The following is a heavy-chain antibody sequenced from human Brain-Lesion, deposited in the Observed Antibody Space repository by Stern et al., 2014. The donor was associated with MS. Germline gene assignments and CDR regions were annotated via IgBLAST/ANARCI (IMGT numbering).Heavy chain of an antibody. V-gene: IGHV4-61*02. J-gene: IGHJ5*02. Sequence: VQLVESGPGLVKPSQTLSLTCAVSGGSIDSGPYYWTWIRHPAGKGLEWIGRIYTSGSTNYNPSFRSRVTISMDTSKGHFSLKLPSVTAADTAVYYCARGGFGRENWLDPWGQGTLVTVSS. CDR2: IYTSGST. D-gene: IGHD3-10*01. CDR3: ARGGFGRENWLDP. CDR1: GGSIDSGPYY.